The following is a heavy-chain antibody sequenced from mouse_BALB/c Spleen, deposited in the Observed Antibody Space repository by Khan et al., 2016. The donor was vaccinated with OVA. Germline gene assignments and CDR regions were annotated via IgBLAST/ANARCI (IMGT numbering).Heavy chain of an antibody. J-gene: IGHJ3*01. CDR2: INPSNGYT. CDR3: VRDEAYQRNDGWFAY. Sequence: LQESGAELARPGASVKMSCKASGYTFTSYTIHWIKKRPGQGLEWIGYINPSNGYTNYNQKFKDKATLTTDKSSTTAYLQLSSLTSDDSAVYNWVRDEAYQRNDGWFAYWGQGTLVTVSA. D-gene: IGHD2-14*01. CDR1: GYTFTSYT. V-gene: IGHV1-4*01.